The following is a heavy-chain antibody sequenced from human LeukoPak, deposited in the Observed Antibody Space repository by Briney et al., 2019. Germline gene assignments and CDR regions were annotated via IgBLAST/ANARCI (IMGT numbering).Heavy chain of an antibody. J-gene: IGHJ3*02. Sequence: TSETLSLTCTVSGGSMNGHFWTWIRQPPGKGLEWIAFIHYAGRIRYNPSLQSRATISLDRSESRFSLKLTSATAADSAVYYCARLLDNDGSGDPDTFDMWGQGTVVVVSS. CDR2: IHYAGRI. D-gene: IGHD3-22*01. V-gene: IGHV4-59*11. CDR1: GGSMNGHF. CDR3: ARLLDNDGSGDPDTFDM.